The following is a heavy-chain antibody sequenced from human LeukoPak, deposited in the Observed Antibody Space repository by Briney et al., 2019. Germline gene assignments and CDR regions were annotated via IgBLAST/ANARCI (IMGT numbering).Heavy chain of an antibody. J-gene: IGHJ4*02. D-gene: IGHD3-22*01. CDR2: ISAYNGNT. CDR1: GYTFTSYG. V-gene: IGHV1-18*01. Sequence: ASVKVSCKASGYTFTSYGISWVRQAPGQGLEWMGWISAYNGNTNYAQKLQGRVTMTTDTSTSTAYMELRSLRSDDTAVYYCARVPDYYDSSGYYSIGYWGQGTLVTVSS. CDR3: ARVPDYYDSSGYYSIGY.